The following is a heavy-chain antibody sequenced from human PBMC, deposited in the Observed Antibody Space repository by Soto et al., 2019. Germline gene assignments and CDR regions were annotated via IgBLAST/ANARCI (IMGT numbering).Heavy chain of an antibody. V-gene: IGHV1-69*02. J-gene: IGHJ3*02. D-gene: IGHD2-21*02. CDR2: IIPILGIA. CDR1: VGTFSSYT. Sequence: GASVTVSCTASVGTFSSYTIRWVRQAPGQGLEWMGRIIPILGIANYAQKFQGRVTITADKSTSTAYMELSSLRSEDTAVYYCASSEVTAGAFDIWGQGTMVTVSS. CDR3: ASSEVTAGAFDI.